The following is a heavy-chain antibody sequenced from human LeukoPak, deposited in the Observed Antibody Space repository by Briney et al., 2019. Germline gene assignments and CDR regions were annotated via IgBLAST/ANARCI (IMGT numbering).Heavy chain of an antibody. CDR2: IYTSGST. CDR1: GGSISSSNYY. V-gene: IGHV4-61*05. CDR3: ARGACDSGSTGYFTFDI. Sequence: PSETLSLTCSVTGGSISSSNYYWGWIRQSPGKGLEWIGRIYTSGSTNYNPSLKSRVTMSVDTSKNQFSLKLSSVTAADTAVYYCARGACDSGSTGYFTFDIWGQGTMVTVS. D-gene: IGHD3-22*01. J-gene: IGHJ3*02.